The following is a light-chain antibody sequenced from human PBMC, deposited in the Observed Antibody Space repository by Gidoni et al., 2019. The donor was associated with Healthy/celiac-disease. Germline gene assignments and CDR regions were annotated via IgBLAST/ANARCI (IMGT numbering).Light chain of an antibody. CDR2: AAS. J-gene: IGKJ3*01. CDR1: QSISRY. CDR3: QQSYSPPPFP. V-gene: IGKV1-39*01. Sequence: DSHMTQSPSSLSASVGDRVTITCRASQSISRYLNWYQQKPGKAPKLLIYAASSLQSGVQSRFNGSGSGTDFTLTISSLQPEDFATYYCQQSYSPPPFPFGPGTKVDIK.